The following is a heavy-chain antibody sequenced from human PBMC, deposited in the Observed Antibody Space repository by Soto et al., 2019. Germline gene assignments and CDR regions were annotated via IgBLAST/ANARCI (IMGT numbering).Heavy chain of an antibody. Sequence: QVQLMESGGGVVQPGRSLRLSCAASGFTFSSSDIHWVRQAPGKGLEWVAHISIDTHRQYYADPVKGRFTGSRDNSKNTVYLQMNSLRAEETAIYYCARGPTSGAFDIWGRGTLVTVSS. V-gene: IGHV3-30*03. CDR2: ISIDTHRQ. CDR3: ARGPTSGAFDI. J-gene: IGHJ3*02. D-gene: IGHD1-26*01. CDR1: GFTFSSSD.